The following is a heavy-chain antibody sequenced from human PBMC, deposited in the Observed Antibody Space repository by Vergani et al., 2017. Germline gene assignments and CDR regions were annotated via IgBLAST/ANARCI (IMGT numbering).Heavy chain of an antibody. CDR3: ARGISGCELGYYYYGMDV. CDR1: GFTFSSYG. V-gene: IGHV3-21*01. D-gene: IGHD5-12*01. J-gene: IGHJ6*02. CDR2: ISSSSSYI. Sequence: EVQLVESGGGLVKPGGSLRLSCAASGFTFSSYGMNWVRQAPGKGLEWVSSISSSSSYIYYADSLKGRFTFSRDNAKNSLYLQMNSLRAEDTAVYYCARGISGCELGYYYYGMDVWGQGTTVTVSS.